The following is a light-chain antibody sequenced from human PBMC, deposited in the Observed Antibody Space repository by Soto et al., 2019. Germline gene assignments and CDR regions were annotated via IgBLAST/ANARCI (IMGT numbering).Light chain of an antibody. CDR1: QSVSSRY. V-gene: IGKV3-20*01. J-gene: IGKJ1*01. CDR2: AAS. Sequence: EIVLTQSPGTLSLSPGERATLSCRASQSVSSRYLVWYQQRPGQAPRLLIYAASSRATGIPDRFSGSGSGTDFTLTISRLEPEDFAVYYCQQYGSSPRTFGQGTKVEIK. CDR3: QQYGSSPRT.